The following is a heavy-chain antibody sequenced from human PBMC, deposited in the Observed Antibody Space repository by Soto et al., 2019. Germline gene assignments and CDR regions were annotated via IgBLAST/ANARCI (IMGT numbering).Heavy chain of an antibody. CDR2: INAGNGTT. CDR3: ARGITIFGVAPAGAFDI. Sequence: QVQLVQSGAEVKKPGASVKVSCKASGYTFTSYAMHWVRQAPGQRLEWMGWINAGNGTTKYSQKFQGRVTITRDTSASTAYMELSSLRSEDTAVYYCARGITIFGVAPAGAFDIWGQGTMVTVSS. D-gene: IGHD3-3*01. CDR1: GYTFTSYA. V-gene: IGHV1-3*01. J-gene: IGHJ3*02.